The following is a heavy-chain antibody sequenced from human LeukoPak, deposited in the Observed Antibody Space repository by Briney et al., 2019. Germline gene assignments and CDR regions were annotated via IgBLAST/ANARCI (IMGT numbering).Heavy chain of an antibody. D-gene: IGHD2-2*01. V-gene: IGHV3-7*01. CDR3: ARDHGRYQLRNPNWFDP. CDR2: IKQDGSEK. Sequence: PRGSLRLSCAASGFTFSSYWMSWVRQAPGKGLEWVANIKQDGSEKYYVDSVKGRFTISRDNAKNSLYLQMNSLRAEDTAVYYCARDHGRYQLRNPNWFDPWGQGTLVTVSS. J-gene: IGHJ5*02. CDR1: GFTFSSYW.